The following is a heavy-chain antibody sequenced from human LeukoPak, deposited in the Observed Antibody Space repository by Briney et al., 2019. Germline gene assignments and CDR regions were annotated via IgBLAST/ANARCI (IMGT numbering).Heavy chain of an antibody. V-gene: IGHV1-46*01. J-gene: IGHJ4*02. CDR3: ARDSTPTYYSGTYYFEY. D-gene: IGHD1-26*01. CDR1: GYTFASYY. Sequence: ASVKVSCKASGYTFASYYMHWVGQAPGQGLEWMGIINPSGGSTTYAQKFQGRVTMTRDTSTSTVYMELSSLRSEDTAVYYCARDSTPTYYSGTYYFEYWGQGTLVTVSS. CDR2: INPSGGST.